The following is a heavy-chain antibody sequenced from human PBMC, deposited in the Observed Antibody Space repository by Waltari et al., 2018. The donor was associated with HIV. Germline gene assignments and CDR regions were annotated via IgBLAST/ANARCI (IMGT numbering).Heavy chain of an antibody. Sequence: EVQLVVSGGGVVQPGGSLRLSCAASGSTVRRNYLCWVPQAPGKGLEWVSLSYTGGSTYYADSVKGRFTISRDNSKNTLYLQMNSLRAEDTAVYYCASPDTTMVHGHYYFYHMDVWGQGTTVTVSS. CDR2: SYTGGST. CDR1: GSTVRRNY. V-gene: IGHV3-66*01. J-gene: IGHJ6*02. CDR3: ASPDTTMVHGHYYFYHMDV. D-gene: IGHD5-18*01.